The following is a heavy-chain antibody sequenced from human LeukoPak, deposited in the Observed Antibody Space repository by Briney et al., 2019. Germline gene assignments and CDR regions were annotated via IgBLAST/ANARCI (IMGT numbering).Heavy chain of an antibody. J-gene: IGHJ6*02. CDR2: ISSSGSTI. Sequence: GRSLRLSCAASGFTFSDYYMSWIRQAPGKGLEWVSYISSSGSTIYYADSVKGRFTISRDNAKNSLYLQMNSLRAEDTAVYYCARDSSDNYYYYYGMDVWGQGTTVTVSS. CDR3: ARDSSDNYYYYYGMDV. D-gene: IGHD3-22*01. CDR1: GFTFSDYY. V-gene: IGHV3-11*01.